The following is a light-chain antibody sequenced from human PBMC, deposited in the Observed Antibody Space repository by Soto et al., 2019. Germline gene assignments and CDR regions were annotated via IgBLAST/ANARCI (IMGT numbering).Light chain of an antibody. CDR2: AAS. CDR3: QHYNSYSEA. CDR1: QGISSC. V-gene: IGKV1D-16*01. Sequence: IQLTQFPSSLSASVGHRGTISWGASQGISSCLAWYQQTPGKAPKLLIYAASSLQSGVPSRFSGSGSGTEFTLTIISLQPDDFATYYCQHYNSYSEAFGQGTKVDIK. J-gene: IGKJ1*01.